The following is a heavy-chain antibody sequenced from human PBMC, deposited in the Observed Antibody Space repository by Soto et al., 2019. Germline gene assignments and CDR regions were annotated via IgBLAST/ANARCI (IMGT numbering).Heavy chain of an antibody. CDR1: GDSISGGDYY. CDR3: ARDQRALRYFDY. J-gene: IGHJ4*02. V-gene: IGHV4-30-4*01. Sequence: QVQLQESGPGLVKPSQTLSLTCTVSGDSISGGDYYWSWIRQPPGEALEWIGHIHYSGSTYYNASRKSRLTVSMDTSKNQFSLNLNSVTAADTAVYYCARDQRALRYFDYWGQGILVTVSS. CDR2: IHYSGST.